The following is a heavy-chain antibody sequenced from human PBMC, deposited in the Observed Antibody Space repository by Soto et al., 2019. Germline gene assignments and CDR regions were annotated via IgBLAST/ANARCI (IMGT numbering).Heavy chain of an antibody. D-gene: IGHD2-15*01. CDR1: GFTFSSYG. V-gene: IGHV3-33*01. Sequence: PGGSLRLSCAASGFTFSSYGMHWVRQAPGKGLEWVAVIWYDGSNKYYADSVKGRFTISRDNSKNTLYLQMNSLRAEDTAVYYCARDGYCIYCSSHSRAGFDYWGQGTLVTVSS. CDR3: ARDGYCIYCSSHSRAGFDY. J-gene: IGHJ4*02. CDR2: IWYDGSNK.